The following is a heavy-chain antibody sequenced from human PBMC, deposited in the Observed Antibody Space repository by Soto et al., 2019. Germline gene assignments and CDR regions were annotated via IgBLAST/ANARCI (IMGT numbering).Heavy chain of an antibody. Sequence: GGSLRLSCAASGFTFSSYGMHWVRQAPGKGLEWVAVIWYDGSNKYYADSVKGRFTISRDNSKNTLYLQMNSLRAEDTAVYYCARDLVGSSWSYGMDVWGQGTTVTVSS. CDR2: IWYDGSNK. CDR3: ARDLVGSSWSYGMDV. D-gene: IGHD6-13*01. J-gene: IGHJ6*02. V-gene: IGHV3-33*01. CDR1: GFTFSSYG.